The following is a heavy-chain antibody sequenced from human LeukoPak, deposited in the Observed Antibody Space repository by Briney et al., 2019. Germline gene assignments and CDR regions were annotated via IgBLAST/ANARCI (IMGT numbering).Heavy chain of an antibody. CDR2: IDHSENT. CDR3: ARRPRNSGTYDGPSSLDY. D-gene: IGHD1-26*01. J-gene: IGHJ4*02. CDR1: GESFIGYY. V-gene: IGHV4-34*01. Sequence: SETLSLTCAVYGESFIGYYWSWVRQSPGKGLEWIGEIDHSENTNYNPSLKSRLTVSVDTSKNQFSLKLRSVTAADTAVYYCARRPRNSGTYDGPSSLDYWGQGTQVTVSS.